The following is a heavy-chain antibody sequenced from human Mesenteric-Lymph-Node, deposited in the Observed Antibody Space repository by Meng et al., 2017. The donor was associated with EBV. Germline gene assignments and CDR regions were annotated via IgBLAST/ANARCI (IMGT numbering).Heavy chain of an antibody. J-gene: IGHJ5*02. CDR1: GFSLSTSGVG. V-gene: IGHV2-5*02. CDR2: IYWDDDK. CDR3: AHRRYSYGPGRFDP. Sequence: QLPLKESGPSLVKPTQTLTLTCTFSGFSLSTSGVGVGWIRQPPGKALEWLALIYWDDDKRYSPSLKSRLTITKDTSKNQVVLTMTNMDPVDTATYYCAHRRYSYGPGRFDPWGQGTLVTVSS. D-gene: IGHD5-18*01.